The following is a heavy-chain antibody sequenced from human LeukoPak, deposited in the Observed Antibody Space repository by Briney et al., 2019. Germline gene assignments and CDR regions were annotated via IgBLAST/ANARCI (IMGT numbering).Heavy chain of an antibody. Sequence: GGSLRLSCAASGFTFSSYEMNWVRQAPGKGLEWVSYISSSGSTIYYADSVKGRFTISRDNAKNSQYLQMNSLRVEDTALYYCARAQTYGDSRLLLDYWGQGTLVTVSS. CDR1: GFTFSSYE. CDR3: ARAQTYGDSRLLLDY. V-gene: IGHV3-48*03. CDR2: ISSSGSTI. D-gene: IGHD4-17*01. J-gene: IGHJ4*02.